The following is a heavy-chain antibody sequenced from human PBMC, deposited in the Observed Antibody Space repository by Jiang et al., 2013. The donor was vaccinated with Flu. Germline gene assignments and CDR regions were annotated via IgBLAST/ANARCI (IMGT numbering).Heavy chain of an antibody. J-gene: IGHJ4*02. CDR2: INQDGSVK. Sequence: RLSCAASGFTFSSYWMSWVRQAPGKGLEWVANINQDGSVKYYVDSVKGRFTISRDSARNSLYLHMSSLTAEDTAIYYCARKLVDYWGQGTLVTVSS. V-gene: IGHV3-7*01. D-gene: IGHD6-6*01. CDR3: ARKLVDY. CDR1: GFTFSSYW.